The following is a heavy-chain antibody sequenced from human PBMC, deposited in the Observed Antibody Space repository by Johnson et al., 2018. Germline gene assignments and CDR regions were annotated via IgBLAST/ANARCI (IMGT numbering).Heavy chain of an antibody. CDR1: GFTFSSYG. V-gene: IGHV3-33*01. Sequence: QVQLVQSGGGVVQPGRSLRLSCAASGFTFSSYGMHWVRQAPGKGLEWVAVIWYDGSNKYYADSVKGRFTISRDNSKNTLYLQMNSLRAGETAVSYGASDTGYWAFDLWGQGTMVTVSS. CDR3: ASDTGYWAFDL. CDR2: IWYDGSNK. J-gene: IGHJ3*01. D-gene: IGHD3-9*01.